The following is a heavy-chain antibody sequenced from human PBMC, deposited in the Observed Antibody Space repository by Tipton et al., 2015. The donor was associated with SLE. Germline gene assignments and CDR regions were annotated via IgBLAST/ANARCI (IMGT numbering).Heavy chain of an antibody. CDR3: AKADGVVGGQVPYWYFDL. V-gene: IGHV4-59*01. J-gene: IGHJ2*01. CDR2: IHYRGGT. D-gene: IGHD2-21*01. CDR1: GASTGSSY. Sequence: TLSLTCTVSGASTGSSYWTWLRQPPGKGLEWIGYIHYRGGTNYNPSFKSRVTLSVDTSMNQFSLKLRSVTAADTAVYYCAKADGVVGGQVPYWYFDLWGRGTLVTASS.